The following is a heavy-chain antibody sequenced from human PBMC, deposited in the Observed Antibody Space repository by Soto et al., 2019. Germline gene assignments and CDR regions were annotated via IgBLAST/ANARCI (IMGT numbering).Heavy chain of an antibody. J-gene: IGHJ4*02. CDR1: GFPFSSYA. CDR2: ISGSGGST. Sequence: HHGGSLRLSCAASGFPFSSYAMSWVRQAPGKGLEWVSAISGSGGSTYYADSVKGRFTISRDNSKNTLYLQMNSLRAEDTAVYCCAKDPYYDFWSGYYRSWGIFDYWGQGTLVTVSS. CDR3: AKDPYYDFWSGYYRSWGIFDY. V-gene: IGHV3-23*01. D-gene: IGHD3-3*01.